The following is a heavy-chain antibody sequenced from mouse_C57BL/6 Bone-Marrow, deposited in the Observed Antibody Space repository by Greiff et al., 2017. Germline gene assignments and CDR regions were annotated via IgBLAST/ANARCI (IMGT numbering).Heavy chain of an antibody. CDR3: TPFYYDYDGRYFDV. CDR2: IDPENGDT. V-gene: IGHV14-4*01. Sequence: EVQLQQSGAELVRPGASVKLSCTASGFNIKDDYMHWVKQRPEQGLEWIGWIDPENGDTEYASKFQGKATITADTSSNTAYLQLSSLTSEDTAVYYCTPFYYDYDGRYFDVWGTGTTVTVSS. CDR1: GFNIKDDY. J-gene: IGHJ1*03. D-gene: IGHD2-4*01.